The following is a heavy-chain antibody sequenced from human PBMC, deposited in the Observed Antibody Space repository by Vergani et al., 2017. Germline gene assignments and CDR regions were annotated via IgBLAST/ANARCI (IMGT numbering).Heavy chain of an antibody. CDR3: TRQDGDYYYYGMDV. V-gene: IGHV3-73*02. D-gene: IGHD4-17*01. Sequence: EVQLVESGGGLVKPGGSLKLSCAASGFTFSGSAMHWVRQASGKGLEWVGRMRSKANSYATAYASSVKGRFTISRDDSKKPAYLPMNSLNTEDTAVYYGTRQDGDYYYYGMDVWGQGTTVTVSS. J-gene: IGHJ6*02. CDR2: MRSKANSYAT. CDR1: GFTFSGSA.